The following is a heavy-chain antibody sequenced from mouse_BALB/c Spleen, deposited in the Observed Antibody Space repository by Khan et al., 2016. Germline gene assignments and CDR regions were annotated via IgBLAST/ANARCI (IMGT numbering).Heavy chain of an antibody. J-gene: IGHJ1*01. Sequence: QIQLVQSGPELKKPGETVKISCKASGYTFTNSGMNWVKQAPGKGLKWVGWINTYTGEPTYADDFKGRFAFSLETSASTAYLQINNLKNEDMTTXFCGRGAMVTAGLYFDGWGAGTPVNVSS. CDR2: INTYTGEP. CDR3: GRGAMVTAGLYFDG. D-gene: IGHD2-2*01. V-gene: IGHV9-1*02. CDR1: GYTFTNSG.